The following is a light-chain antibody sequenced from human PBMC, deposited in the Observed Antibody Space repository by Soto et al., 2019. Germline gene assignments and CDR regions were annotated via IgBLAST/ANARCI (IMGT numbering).Light chain of an antibody. J-gene: IGKJ1*01. CDR1: QSVNSY. V-gene: IGKV3-11*01. Sequence: EIVLTQSPATLSLSPWERATLSCMASQSVNSYLAWYQQKPGQAPRLLIYDASNRATGIPARFSGSGSGTDFTLTISSLQPDDFATYYCQQYNTFWAFGQGTKVDIK. CDR3: QQYNTFWA. CDR2: DAS.